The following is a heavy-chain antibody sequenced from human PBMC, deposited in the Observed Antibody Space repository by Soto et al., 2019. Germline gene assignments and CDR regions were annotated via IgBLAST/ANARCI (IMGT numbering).Heavy chain of an antibody. CDR3: AQDRLAGNLDY. V-gene: IGHV3-23*01. CDR1: GFTFNNYA. Sequence: EVQLLDSGGGLVQPGGSLGLSCAASGFTFNNYAMNWVRQAPGMGLEWVATISNTGGGTYYAVSVKGRFTISRDNSKNTLYMQMSSLRVEDTAVYYCAQDRLAGNLDYWGQGTEVTVAS. J-gene: IGHJ4*02. CDR2: ISNTGGGT.